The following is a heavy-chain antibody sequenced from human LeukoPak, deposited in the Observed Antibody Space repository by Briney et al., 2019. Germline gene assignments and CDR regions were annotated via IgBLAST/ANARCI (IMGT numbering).Heavy chain of an antibody. Sequence: SETLSLTCTVSGGSISSSSYYWGWIRQPPGKGLEWIGSIYYSGSTYYNPSLKSRVTISVDTSKNQFSLKLSSVTAADTAVYYCARQGYDILTGYYTEGVFDYWGQGTLVTVSS. J-gene: IGHJ4*02. D-gene: IGHD3-9*01. CDR3: ARQGYDILTGYYTEGVFDY. CDR2: IYYSGST. V-gene: IGHV4-39*01. CDR1: GGSISSSSYY.